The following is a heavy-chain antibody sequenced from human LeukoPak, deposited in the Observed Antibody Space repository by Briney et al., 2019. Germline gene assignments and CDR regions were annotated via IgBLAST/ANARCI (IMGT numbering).Heavy chain of an antibody. V-gene: IGHV1-69*01. D-gene: IGHD3-16*01. CDR3: ARGADYDYVWGRRLRRAFDI. J-gene: IGHJ3*02. CDR1: GGTFSSYA. Sequence: SVKVSCKASGGTFSSYAISWVRQAPGQGLEWMGGIIPIFGTANYAQKFQGRVTITADESTSTAYMELSSLRSGDTAVYYCARGADYDYVWGRRLRRAFDIWGQGTMVTVSS. CDR2: IIPIFGTA.